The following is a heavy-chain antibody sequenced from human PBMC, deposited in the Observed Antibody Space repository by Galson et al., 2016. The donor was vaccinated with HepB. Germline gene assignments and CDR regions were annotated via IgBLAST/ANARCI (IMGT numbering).Heavy chain of an antibody. CDR1: GFTFSNYG. Sequence: SLRLSCAASGFTFSNYGMHWVRQAPGKGLEWVAAIWFDGTKKYYADSVKGRFTISRDNSKNTLDLQMNSLRAEDTAVYYCARDVPPGMFEECMDVWGKGTTVTVSS. CDR2: IWFDGTKK. D-gene: IGHD3-10*01. CDR3: ARDVPPGMFEECMDV. J-gene: IGHJ6*03. V-gene: IGHV3-33*01.